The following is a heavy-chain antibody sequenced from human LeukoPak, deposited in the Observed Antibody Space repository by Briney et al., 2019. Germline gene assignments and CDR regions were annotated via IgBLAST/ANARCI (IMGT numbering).Heavy chain of an antibody. J-gene: IGHJ4*02. CDR3: VSSWGPVDY. Sequence: SETLSLTCAVYGGSLSGFYWSWVRQPPGKGLEWIGEIYHSGSTNYNPSLKSRVTISVDKSKNQFSLKLSSVTAADTAVYYCVSSWGPVDYWGQGTLVTVSS. CDR1: GGSLSGFY. D-gene: IGHD3-16*01. CDR2: IYHSGST. V-gene: IGHV4-34*01.